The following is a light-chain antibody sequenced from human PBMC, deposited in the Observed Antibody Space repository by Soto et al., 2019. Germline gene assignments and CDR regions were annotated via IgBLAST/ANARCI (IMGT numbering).Light chain of an antibody. CDR1: QSVSSSY. V-gene: IGKV3-20*01. CDR3: QQYGSSPPRAT. Sequence: EIVLTQSPGTLSLSPGERATLSCRASQSVSSSYLAWYQQKPGQAPRLLIYGASSRATGIPDRFSGSGSGTDFTLTISSLQPEDFAVYYCQQYGSSPPRATFGGGTKVEIK. J-gene: IGKJ4*01. CDR2: GAS.